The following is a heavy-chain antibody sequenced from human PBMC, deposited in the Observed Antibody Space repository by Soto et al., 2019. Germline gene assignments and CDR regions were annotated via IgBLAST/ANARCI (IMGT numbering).Heavy chain of an antibody. D-gene: IGHD1-1*01. Sequence: GGSLRLSCAASRFTFSTYSMNWVRQAPGKGLEWVSYISSSSSTIYYADSVKGRFTISRDNARNSLYLQMNSLRAEDTAVYYCASYNWNDVKAFDFWGQGTVVTVSS. CDR1: RFTFSTYS. CDR2: ISSSSSTI. J-gene: IGHJ3*01. V-gene: IGHV3-48*01. CDR3: ASYNWNDVKAFDF.